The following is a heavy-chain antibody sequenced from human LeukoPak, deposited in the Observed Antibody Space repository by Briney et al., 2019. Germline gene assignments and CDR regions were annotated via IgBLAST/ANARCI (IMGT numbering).Heavy chain of an antibody. J-gene: IGHJ3*02. V-gene: IGHV4-59*01. D-gene: IGHD1-26*01. CDR2: ISYSGST. CDR1: GGSISSYY. Sequence: PSETLSLACTVSGGSISSYYWSWIRQPPGKGLEWIGYISYSGSTDYNPSLKSRVTISLDTSKNQFSLRLSSVTAADTAVYYCARETRLHSGSYSNDAFDIWGQGTMVTVSS. CDR3: ARETRLHSGSYSNDAFDI.